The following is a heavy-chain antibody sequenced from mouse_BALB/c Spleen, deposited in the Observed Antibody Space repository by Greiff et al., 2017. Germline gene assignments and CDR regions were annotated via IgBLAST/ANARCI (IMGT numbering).Heavy chain of an antibody. D-gene: IGHD3-1*01. J-gene: IGHJ2*01. Sequence: EVQLQQSGPELMKPGASVKISCKASGYSFTSYYMHWVKQSHGKSLEWIGYIDPYNGGTSYNQKFKGKATLTVDKSSSTAFMHLNSLTSEDSAVYYCARGPASDYFDYWGQGTTLTVSS. V-gene: IGHV1S135*01. CDR1: GYSFTSYY. CDR2: IDPYNGGT. CDR3: ARGPASDYFDY.